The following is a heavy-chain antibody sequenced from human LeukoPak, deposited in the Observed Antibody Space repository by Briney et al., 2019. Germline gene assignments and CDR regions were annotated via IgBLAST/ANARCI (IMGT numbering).Heavy chain of an antibody. CDR1: GFTFSNYG. J-gene: IGHJ4*02. CDR2: ISYDATNK. D-gene: IGHD6-13*01. CDR3: AKDQDVAAAGTWESIDY. Sequence: PGGSLRLSCAASGFTFSNYGIHWVRQAPGKGLEWVAVISYDATNKYYTDSVKGRFTISRDNSKNTLYLQMNSLRAEDTAVYYCAKDQDVAAAGTWESIDYWGQGTLVTVSS. V-gene: IGHV3-30*18.